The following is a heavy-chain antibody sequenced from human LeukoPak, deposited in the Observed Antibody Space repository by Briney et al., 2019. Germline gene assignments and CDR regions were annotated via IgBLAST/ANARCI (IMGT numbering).Heavy chain of an antibody. CDR3: ARVEYSSGYSHVY. Sequence: ASVTVSCKASGYTFTSYDINWVRQATGQGLEWMGWMNPNSGNTGYAQKFQGRVTMTRDTSINTAYMELSSLRSEDTAVYYCARVEYSSGYSHVYWGQGTLVTVSS. CDR1: GYTFTSYD. V-gene: IGHV1-8*01. CDR2: MNPNSGNT. D-gene: IGHD3-22*01. J-gene: IGHJ4*02.